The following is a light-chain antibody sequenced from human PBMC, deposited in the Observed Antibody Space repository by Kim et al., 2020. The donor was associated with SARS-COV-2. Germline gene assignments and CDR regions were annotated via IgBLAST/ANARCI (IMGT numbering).Light chain of an antibody. CDR2: DVD. CDR3: CSYGGSYPYV. V-gene: IGLV2-11*01. J-gene: IGLJ1*01. Sequence: QSALTQPASVSGSPGQSITISCTGTSSDVGGYNYVSWYQQHPGKAPKLMIYDVDKRPSGVPDRFSGSKSGNMASLTVSGLQAEDEADYYCCSYGGSYPYVFGTGTKVTVL. CDR1: SSDVGGYNY.